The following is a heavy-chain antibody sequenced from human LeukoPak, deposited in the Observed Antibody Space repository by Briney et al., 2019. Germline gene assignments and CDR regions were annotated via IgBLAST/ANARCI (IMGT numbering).Heavy chain of an antibody. Sequence: HPGGSLRLSCAASGFSFDDYAMHWVRQAPGKGLEWVSGISWNSGTIYYADSVKGRFTISRDNAKNSLYLQMNSLRAEDTAVYYCARVGISGLSSGWYSDYYQYMDVWGKGTTVTVSS. J-gene: IGHJ6*03. D-gene: IGHD6-19*01. V-gene: IGHV3-9*01. CDR2: ISWNSGTI. CDR3: ARVGISGLSSGWYSDYYQYMDV. CDR1: GFSFDDYA.